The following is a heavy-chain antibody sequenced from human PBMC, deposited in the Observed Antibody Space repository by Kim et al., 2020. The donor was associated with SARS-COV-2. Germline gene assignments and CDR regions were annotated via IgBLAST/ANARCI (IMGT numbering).Heavy chain of an antibody. CDR1: GGSISSSSYY. V-gene: IGHV4-39*01. Sequence: SETLSLTCTVSGGSISSSSYYWGWIRQPPGKGLEWIGSIYYSGSTYYNPSLKSRVTISVDTSKNQFSLKLSSVTAADTAVYYCASPGGYCSGGSCYSWAFDPWGQGTLVTVSS. J-gene: IGHJ5*02. D-gene: IGHD2-15*01. CDR2: IYYSGST. CDR3: ASPGGYCSGGSCYSWAFDP.